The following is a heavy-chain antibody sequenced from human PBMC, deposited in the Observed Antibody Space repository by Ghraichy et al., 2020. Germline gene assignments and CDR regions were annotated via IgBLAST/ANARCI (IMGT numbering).Heavy chain of an antibody. J-gene: IGHJ6*03. D-gene: IGHD3-3*01. CDR2: IYSDGST. Sequence: GGSLRLSCAASGFTVSSNYMSWVRQAPGKGLEWVSVIYSDGSTYYADSVKGRCTISRDNSKNTLYLQMNSLRAEEMAVYYCAGYGEGGDFWSGLGVAYYYYMYVWRKGTQVNVSS. V-gene: IGHV3-53*01. CDR3: AGYGEGGDFWSGLGVAYYYYMYV. CDR1: GFTVSSNY.